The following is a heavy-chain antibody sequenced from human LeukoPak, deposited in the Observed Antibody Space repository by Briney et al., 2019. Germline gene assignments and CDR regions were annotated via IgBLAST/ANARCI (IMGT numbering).Heavy chain of an antibody. Sequence: HTGRSLRLSCAASGFTFSNYAMHWVRQAPGKGLEWVAVISYDGSNKYYADSVKGRFTISRDNSKNTLYLQMNSLRAEDTAVYYCARDWDDYGDYHFDYWGQGTLVTVSS. CDR2: ISYDGSNK. V-gene: IGHV3-30*04. J-gene: IGHJ4*02. D-gene: IGHD4-17*01. CDR3: ARDWDDYGDYHFDY. CDR1: GFTFSNYA.